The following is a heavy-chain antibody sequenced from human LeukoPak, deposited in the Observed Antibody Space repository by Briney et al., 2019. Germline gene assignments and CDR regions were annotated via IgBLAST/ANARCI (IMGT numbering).Heavy chain of an antibody. CDR2: ISSSGSTI. CDR3: ARSVAVAGTIDY. J-gene: IGHJ4*02. V-gene: IGHV3-48*04. Sequence: PGGSLRLSCTASGFTFSSYSLNWVGQAPGKGLEWVSYISSSGSTIYYADSVKGRFTISRDNAKNSLYLQMNSLRAEDTAVYYCARSVAVAGTIDYWGQGTLVTVSS. D-gene: IGHD6-19*01. CDR1: GFTFSSYS.